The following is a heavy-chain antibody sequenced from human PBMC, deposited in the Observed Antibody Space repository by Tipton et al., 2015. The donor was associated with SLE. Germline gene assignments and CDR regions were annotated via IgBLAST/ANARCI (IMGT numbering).Heavy chain of an antibody. V-gene: IGHV3-33*01. Sequence: SLRLSCAASGFTFSSYGMHWVRQAPGKGLEWVAVIWYDGSNKYYADSVKGRFTISRDNSKNTLYLQMNSLRAEDTAVYYCARGLKEGILYYYNYYMDVWGRGTTVTVSS. CDR2: IWYDGSNK. CDR3: ARGLKEGILYYYNYYMDV. D-gene: IGHD3-10*01. CDR1: GFTFSSYG. J-gene: IGHJ6*03.